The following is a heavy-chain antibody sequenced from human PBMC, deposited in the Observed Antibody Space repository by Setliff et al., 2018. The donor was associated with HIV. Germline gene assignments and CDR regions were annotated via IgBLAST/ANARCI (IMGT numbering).Heavy chain of an antibody. V-gene: IGHV4-39*07. J-gene: IGHJ4*02. Sequence: SETLSLTCTVSGDSIISSRNFWGWIRQPPGKGLEWIGRIYTSGSTNYNPSLKSRVIISVDTSKNQFSLKLSSVTAADTAVYYCARVYYDILTGYGYFDDWGQG. D-gene: IGHD3-9*01. CDR1: GDSIISSRNF. CDR3: ARVYYDILTGYGYFDD. CDR2: IYTSGST.